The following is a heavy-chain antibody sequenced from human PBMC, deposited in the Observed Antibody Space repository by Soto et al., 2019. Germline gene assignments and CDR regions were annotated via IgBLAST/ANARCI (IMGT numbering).Heavy chain of an antibody. Sequence: ASVKVSCKASGYTFTSYGISWVRQAPGQGLEWMGWISAYNGNTNYAQKFQGRVTMTTDTSTSTAYMELRSLRSDDTAVYYCARSRQRLLLWFGELFPWFDPWGQGTLVTVSS. J-gene: IGHJ5*02. CDR3: ARSRQRLLLWFGELFPWFDP. CDR2: ISAYNGNT. V-gene: IGHV1-18*01. CDR1: GYTFTSYG. D-gene: IGHD3-10*01.